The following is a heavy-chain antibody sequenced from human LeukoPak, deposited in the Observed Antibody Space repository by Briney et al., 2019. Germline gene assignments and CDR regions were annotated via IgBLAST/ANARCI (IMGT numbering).Heavy chain of an antibody. CDR3: ARSITMVRGVIIDAFDI. J-gene: IGHJ3*02. Sequence: SVKVSCKAYGGSFSSYDVSWVRQAPGQGLEWMGGIIPIFGTANYAQKLQGRVTMTTDTSTSTAYMELRSLRSDDTAVYYCARSITMVRGVIIDAFDIWGQGTMVTVSS. V-gene: IGHV1-69*05. CDR1: GGSFSSYD. CDR2: IIPIFGTA. D-gene: IGHD3-10*01.